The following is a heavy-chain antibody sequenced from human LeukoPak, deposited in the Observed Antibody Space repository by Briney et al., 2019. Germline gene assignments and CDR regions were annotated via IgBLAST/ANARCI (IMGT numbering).Heavy chain of an antibody. CDR3: AKDSGGAALFHIDY. V-gene: IGHV3-30*18. J-gene: IGHJ4*02. Sequence: GGSLRLSCAASGFTFSSYGMHWVRQAPGKGLEWVAVISYDGSNKYYADSVKGRFTISRDNSKNTLYLQMNSLRAEDTAVYYCAKDSGGAALFHIDYWGQGTLVTVYS. D-gene: IGHD3-10*01. CDR2: ISYDGSNK. CDR1: GFTFSSYG.